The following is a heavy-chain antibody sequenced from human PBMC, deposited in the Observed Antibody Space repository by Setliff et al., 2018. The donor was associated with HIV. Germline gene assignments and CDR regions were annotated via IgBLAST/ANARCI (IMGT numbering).Heavy chain of an antibody. V-gene: IGHV1-69*13. D-gene: IGHD5-12*01. CDR2: IIPIFGTV. CDR1: GGSFSSYS. CDR3: ARGKQGGYKSAGWSFDY. J-gene: IGHJ4*02. Sequence: ASVKVSCKASGGSFSSYSISWVRQAPGQGLEWMGGIIPIFGTVNYAQRFQGRVTISADGSTSTVYMELSSLRSEDTAVYYCARGKQGGYKSAGWSFDYWGQGTLVTAPQ.